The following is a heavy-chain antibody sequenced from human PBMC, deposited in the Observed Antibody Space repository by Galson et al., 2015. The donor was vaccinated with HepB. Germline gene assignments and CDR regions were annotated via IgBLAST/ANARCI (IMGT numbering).Heavy chain of an antibody. CDR2: IGYDGSNN. D-gene: IGHD3-10*01. Sequence: SLRLSCAASGFPFSTFGIEWVRQAPGKGLEWVAGIGYDGSNNYVADSVKGRFTISRDNSKKTVYLQMNSLRDEDTAIYYCARHRGITLVRGVITKYGMDVWGQGTTVTVSS. J-gene: IGHJ6*02. CDR3: ARHRGITLVRGVITKYGMDV. CDR1: GFPFSTFG. V-gene: IGHV3-33*01.